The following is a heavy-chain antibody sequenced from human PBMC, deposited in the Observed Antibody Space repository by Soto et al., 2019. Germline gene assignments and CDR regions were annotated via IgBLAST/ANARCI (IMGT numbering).Heavy chain of an antibody. V-gene: IGHV4-34*01. CDR1: GGSFSGYY. CDR3: ARRDRARQQLVRGSLFDY. J-gene: IGHJ4*02. Sequence: SETLSLTCAVCGGSFSGYYWSWIRQPPGKGLEWIGEINHSGSTNYNPSLKSRVTISVDTSKNQFSLKLSSATAADTAVYYCARRDRARQQLVRGSLFDYWGQGTLVTVSS. CDR2: INHSGST. D-gene: IGHD6-13*01.